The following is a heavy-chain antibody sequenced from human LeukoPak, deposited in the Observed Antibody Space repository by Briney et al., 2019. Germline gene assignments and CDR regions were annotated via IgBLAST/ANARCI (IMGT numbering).Heavy chain of an antibody. CDR2: IYYSGST. CDR3: ARGEGREAGTAGDY. D-gene: IGHD6-19*01. J-gene: IGHJ4*02. Sequence: PSETLSLTCTVSGGSISSSSYYWGWIRQPPGTGLEWIGSIYYSGSTYYNPSLKSRVTISVDTSKNQFSLKLSPVTAADTAVYYCARGEGREAGTAGDYWGQGTLVTVSS. V-gene: IGHV4-39*07. CDR1: GGSISSSSYY.